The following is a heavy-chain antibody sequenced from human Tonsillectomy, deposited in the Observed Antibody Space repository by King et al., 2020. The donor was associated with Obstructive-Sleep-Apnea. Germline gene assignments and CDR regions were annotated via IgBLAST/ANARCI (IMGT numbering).Heavy chain of an antibody. CDR2: IYYSGST. J-gene: IGHJ4*02. D-gene: IGHD5-18*01. CDR3: ARDPSYGPTNYFDY. V-gene: IGHV4-59*01. Sequence: QLQESGPGLVKPSETLSLTCTVSGGSISSYYWSWIRQPPGKGLEWIGYIYYSGSTNYNPSLKSRVTISVDTSKNQFSLKLSSVTAADTAVYYVARDPSYGPTNYFDYWGQGTLVTVSS. CDR1: GGSISSYY.